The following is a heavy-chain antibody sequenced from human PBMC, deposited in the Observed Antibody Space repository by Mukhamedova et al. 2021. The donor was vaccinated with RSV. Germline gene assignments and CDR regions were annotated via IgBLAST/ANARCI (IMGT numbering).Heavy chain of an antibody. J-gene: IGHJ6*02. CDR3: ARLQIQLWFYYYYGMDV. Sequence: SRVTISVDTSKNQFSLKLSSVTAADTAVYYCARLQIQLWFYYYYGMDVWGQGTTVTVSS. V-gene: IGHV4-39*01. D-gene: IGHD5-18*01.